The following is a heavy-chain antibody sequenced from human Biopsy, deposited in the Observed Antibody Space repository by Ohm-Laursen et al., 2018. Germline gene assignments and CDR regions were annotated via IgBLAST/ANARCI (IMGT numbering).Heavy chain of an antibody. D-gene: IGHD3-9*01. J-gene: IGHJ1*01. CDR2: NIPILGTG. Sequence: ASVKVSCKAPGGTFSNYGVNWVRQAPGQGLEWLGGNIPILGTGNYAQKFQDRVTVAADTSPSTATMELRSLRSDDTAVYYCATKLTGYFHHWGQGTLVIVSS. V-gene: IGHV1-69*06. CDR1: GGTFSNYG. CDR3: ATKLTGYFHH.